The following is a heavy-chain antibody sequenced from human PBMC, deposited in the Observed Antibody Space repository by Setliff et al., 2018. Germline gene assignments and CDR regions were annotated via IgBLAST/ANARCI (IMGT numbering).Heavy chain of an antibody. CDR3: ARSAEKYSSGWYQGFDY. Sequence: SETLSLTCTVSGGSISSSSYYWGWSRQPPGKGLEWIGSIYDSGSTYYNPSLKSRVTISVDTSKNQFSLKLSSVTAADTAVYYCARSAEKYSSGWYQGFDYWGQGTLVTVSS. CDR1: GGSISSSSYY. CDR2: IYDSGST. D-gene: IGHD6-19*01. V-gene: IGHV4-39*01. J-gene: IGHJ4*02.